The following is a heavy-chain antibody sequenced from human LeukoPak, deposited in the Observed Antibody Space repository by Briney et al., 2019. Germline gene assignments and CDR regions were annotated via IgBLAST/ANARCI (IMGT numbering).Heavy chain of an antibody. J-gene: IGHJ4*02. Sequence: ASEKVSCKASGYTFTSYGISWVRQAPGQGLEWMGWISAYNGNTNYAQKLQGRVTMTTDTSTSTAYMELRSLRSDDTAVYYCARDRERAFAEHLYYYDSKCFDYWGQGTLVTVSS. CDR1: GYTFTSYG. CDR2: ISAYNGNT. CDR3: ARDRERAFAEHLYYYDSKCFDY. V-gene: IGHV1-18*01. D-gene: IGHD3-22*01.